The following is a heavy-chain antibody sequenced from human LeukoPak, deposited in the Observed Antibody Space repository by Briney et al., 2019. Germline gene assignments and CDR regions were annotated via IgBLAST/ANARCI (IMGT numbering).Heavy chain of an antibody. J-gene: IGHJ4*02. D-gene: IGHD4-23*01. CDR3: ARDRRINDYGGNRGYNYFDY. Sequence: SQTLSLTCTVSGGSISSGDYYWSWIRQPPGKGLEWIGYIYYSGSTYYNPSLKSRVTISVDTSKNQFSLKLSSVTAADTAVYYCARDRRINDYGGNRGYNYFDYWGQGTLVTVSS. V-gene: IGHV4-30-4*01. CDR1: GGSISSGDYY. CDR2: IYYSGST.